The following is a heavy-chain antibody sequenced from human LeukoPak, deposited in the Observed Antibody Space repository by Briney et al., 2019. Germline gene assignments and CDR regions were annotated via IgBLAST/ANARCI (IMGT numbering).Heavy chain of an antibody. CDR3: ARDKGVAAAGKNPFQH. CDR2: ISSSSSYI. CDR1: GFTFSSYS. Sequence: GGSLRLSCAASGFTFSSYSMNWVRQAPGKGLEWVSSISSSSSYIYYADSVKGRFTISRDNAKNSLYLQMNSLRAEDTAVYYCARDKGVAAAGKNPFQHWGQGTLVTVSS. V-gene: IGHV3-21*01. J-gene: IGHJ1*01. D-gene: IGHD6-13*01.